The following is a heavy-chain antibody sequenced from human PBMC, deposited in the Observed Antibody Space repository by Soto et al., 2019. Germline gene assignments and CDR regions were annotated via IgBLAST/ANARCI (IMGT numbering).Heavy chain of an antibody. CDR1: GYTFTSYG. J-gene: IGHJ6*02. CDR2: ISAYNGNT. CDR3: ARPLHSSGWYSPYYYYGMDV. Sequence: ASVKVSCKASGYTFTSYGISWVRQAPGQGLEWMGWISAYNGNTNYAQKLQGRVTMTTDTSTSTAYMELRSLRSDDTAVYYCARPLHSSGWYSPYYYYGMDVWGQGTTVTVSS. D-gene: IGHD6-19*01. V-gene: IGHV1-18*04.